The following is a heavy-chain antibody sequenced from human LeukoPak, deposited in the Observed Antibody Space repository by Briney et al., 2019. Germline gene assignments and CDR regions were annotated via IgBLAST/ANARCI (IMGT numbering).Heavy chain of an antibody. CDR3: AKVGDSEWSIVLGPIKY. J-gene: IGHJ4*02. Sequence: GGSLRLSCAASGFTFSNYGMHWVRQAPGKGLEWVAVISYDGSNKYYADSVKGRFTISRDNSKNTLHLQMSSLRAEDTAVYYCAKVGDSEWSIVLGPIKYWGQGTLVSVSS. D-gene: IGHD2-8*01. CDR1: GFTFSNYG. CDR2: ISYDGSNK. V-gene: IGHV3-30*18.